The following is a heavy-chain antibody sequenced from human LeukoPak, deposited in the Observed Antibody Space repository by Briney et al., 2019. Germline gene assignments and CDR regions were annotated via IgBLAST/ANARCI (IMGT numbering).Heavy chain of an antibody. V-gene: IGHV3-30*09. Sequence: SGGSLRLSCAASGFTFSNYAMHWVRQAPGKGLAWVAAISDDGSSKFYSDSVKGRFAISRDNPKNTLYLQMHSLRAEDTPVYYCARDSSSYYFDYWGQGTLVTVSS. CDR3: ARDSSSYYFDY. CDR1: GFTFSNYA. D-gene: IGHD6-6*01. CDR2: ISDDGSSK. J-gene: IGHJ4*02.